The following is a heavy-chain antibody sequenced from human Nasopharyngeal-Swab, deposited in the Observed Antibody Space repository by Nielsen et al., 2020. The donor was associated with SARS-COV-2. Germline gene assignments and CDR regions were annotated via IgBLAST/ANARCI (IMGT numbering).Heavy chain of an antibody. CDR3: ARGRYCTSVNCYAKINDY. CDR1: GNTFNAYF. V-gene: IGHV1-2*06. J-gene: IGHJ4*02. CDR2: ISPNSGAT. Sequence: ASVKVSCKASGNTFNAYFLHWARQAPGQGLEWMGRISPNSGATNYAERFQGRVTMTTDTSTNTAYMELRSLRSADTAVYYCARGRYCTSVNCYAKINDYWGQGTLVTVSS. D-gene: IGHD2-2*01.